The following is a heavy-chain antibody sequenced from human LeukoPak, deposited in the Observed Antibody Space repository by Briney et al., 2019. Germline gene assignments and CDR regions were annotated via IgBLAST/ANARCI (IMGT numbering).Heavy chain of an antibody. CDR1: GFTFDDYG. CDR2: INWNGGST. V-gene: IGHV3-20*04. Sequence: GGSLRLSCAASGFTFDDYGMSWVRQAPGKGLEWVSGINWNGGSTGYADSVKGRFTISRDNAKNSLYLQMNSLRAEDTAVYYCARARTYYYYMDVWGKGTTVTVSS. D-gene: IGHD1-14*01. J-gene: IGHJ6*03. CDR3: ARARTYYYYMDV.